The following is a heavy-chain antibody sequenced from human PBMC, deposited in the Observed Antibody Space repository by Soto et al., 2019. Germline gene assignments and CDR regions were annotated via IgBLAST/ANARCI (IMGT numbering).Heavy chain of an antibody. CDR2: ISRDGSTT. V-gene: IGHV3-74*01. CDR1: GLAFSNYW. J-gene: IGHJ4*02. CDR3: ARESSGYSSYFDY. Sequence: GGSLRLSCTGSGLAFSNYWIHWVRQAPGKGLAWVSRISRDGSTTTYAGSVKGRFTISRDFAKNTVYLQMSSLGAEDTAVYYCARESSGYSSYFDYWGQGSLVTVS. D-gene: IGHD5-12*01.